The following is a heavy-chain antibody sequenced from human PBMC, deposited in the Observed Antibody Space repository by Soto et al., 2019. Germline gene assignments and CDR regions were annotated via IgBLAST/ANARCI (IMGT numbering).Heavy chain of an antibody. CDR1: GYSFTSYW. Sequence: RGESLKISCKGSGYSFTSYWIGWVRQMPGKGLEWMGIIYPGDSDTRYSPSFQGQVTISADKSISTAYLQWSSLKASDTAMYYCAKDSPSLVTTRIDEYFQNWGQGTLVTVSS. CDR2: IYPGDSDT. J-gene: IGHJ1*01. CDR3: AKDSPSLVTTRIDEYFQN. V-gene: IGHV5-51*01. D-gene: IGHD2-21*02.